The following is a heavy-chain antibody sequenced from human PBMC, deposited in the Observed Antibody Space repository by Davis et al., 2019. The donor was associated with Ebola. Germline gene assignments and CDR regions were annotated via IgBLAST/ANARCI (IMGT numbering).Heavy chain of an antibody. CDR2: ISSSSSYI. CDR1: GFTFSSYS. J-gene: IGHJ4*02. Sequence: GESLKISCAASGFTFSSYSMNWVRQAPGKGLEWVSSISSSSSYIYYADSVKGRFTISRDNAKNSLYLQMNSLRAEDTAVYYCARDRRVGATHDYWGQGTLVTVSS. CDR3: ARDRRVGATHDY. V-gene: IGHV3-21*01. D-gene: IGHD1-26*01.